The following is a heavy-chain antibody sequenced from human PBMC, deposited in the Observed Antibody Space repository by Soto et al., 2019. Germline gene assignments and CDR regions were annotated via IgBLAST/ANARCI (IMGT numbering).Heavy chain of an antibody. CDR2: ISGSGGRK. CDR1: GFILSSYE. Sequence: GGSLRLSFAASGFILSSYEMNWVRQAPWKGLEWVSAISGSGGRKHYEDSVKVRFTIARDNSKNTLYLQMDSMRAEDTDVYYCAAMAFYKGMDVWGQGTTVTVSS. CDR3: AAMAFYKGMDV. D-gene: IGHD2-8*01. V-gene: IGHV3-23*01. J-gene: IGHJ6*02.